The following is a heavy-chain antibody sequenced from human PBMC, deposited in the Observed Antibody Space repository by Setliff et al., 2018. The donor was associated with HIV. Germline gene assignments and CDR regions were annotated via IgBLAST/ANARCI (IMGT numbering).Heavy chain of an antibody. Sequence: PSETLSLTCTVSGGPISSYYWSWIRQPPGKGLEWIGYIYYSGSTNYNPSLKSRVTISADTSRNQFSLRLTSVTAADTAVYYCARGYPVSYYYYMDVWGKGTTVTVSS. D-gene: IGHD3-16*02. CDR2: IYYSGST. CDR3: ARGYPVSYYYYMDV. V-gene: IGHV4-59*08. CDR1: GGPISSYY. J-gene: IGHJ6*03.